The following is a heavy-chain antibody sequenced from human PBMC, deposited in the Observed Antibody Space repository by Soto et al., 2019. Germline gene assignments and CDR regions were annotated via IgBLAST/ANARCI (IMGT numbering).Heavy chain of an antibody. J-gene: IGHJ6*02. CDR1: GDTFKNCV. D-gene: IGHD3-10*01. V-gene: IGHV1-69*01. Sequence: QVQVVQSGVEVRRPGSSVKVSCKASGDTFKNCVISWVRQAPGLGLEWMWGIIPLFGTTDFAQRFQGRLTITTDESTTTAYMELSRLRSEDTATYYCAAELGFGKLSVVWGQGTTVIVSS. CDR3: AAELGFGKLSVV. CDR2: IIPLFGTT.